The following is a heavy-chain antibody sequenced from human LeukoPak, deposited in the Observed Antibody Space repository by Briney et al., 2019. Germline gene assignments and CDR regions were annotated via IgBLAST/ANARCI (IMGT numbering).Heavy chain of an antibody. CDR2: ISGSGGST. Sequence: GSLRLSCAASGFTFSSYAMSWVRQAPGKGLEWVSAISGSGGSTYYADSVKGRFTISRDNSKNTLYLQMNSLRAEDTAVYYCAREVVIFPDYYYYGMDVWAKGPRSPSP. J-gene: IGHJ6*02. D-gene: IGHD3-9*01. V-gene: IGHV3-23*01. CDR3: AREVVIFPDYYYYGMDV. CDR1: GFTFSSYA.